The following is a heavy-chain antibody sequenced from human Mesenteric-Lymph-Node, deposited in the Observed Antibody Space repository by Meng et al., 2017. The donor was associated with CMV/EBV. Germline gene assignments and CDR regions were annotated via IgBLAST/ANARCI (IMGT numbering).Heavy chain of an antibody. CDR2: IHWNDDN. V-gene: IGHV2-5*04. J-gene: IGHJ4*02. CDR3: AFANHDDTWSFDY. Sequence: SGFSSTTYGVSVGWIRQPPGKALEWLSLIHWNDDNCYSPSLKSRLTITKDTFKDQVVLAMTNMDPVDTCTYYCAFANHDDTWSFDYWGQGTLVTV. D-gene: IGHD1-1*01. CDR1: GFSSTTYGVS.